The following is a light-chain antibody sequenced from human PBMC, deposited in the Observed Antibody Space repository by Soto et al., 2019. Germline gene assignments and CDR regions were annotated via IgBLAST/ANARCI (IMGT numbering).Light chain of an antibody. CDR2: LAS. J-gene: IGKJ4*01. Sequence: DIQMTQSPSSLSASVGDRVTITCRASQDISNYLVWYQQKPGQLPKVLIYLASTLQSGVPSRFSASGSGTDFTLTISSLQPEDVGTYYCQKYNRAPLTFGGGPKVEI. CDR3: QKYNRAPLT. CDR1: QDISNY. V-gene: IGKV1-27*01.